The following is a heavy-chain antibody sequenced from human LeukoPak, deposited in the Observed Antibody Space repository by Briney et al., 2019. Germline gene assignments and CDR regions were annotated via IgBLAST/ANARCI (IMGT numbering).Heavy chain of an antibody. CDR3: ARSPRVLRFLEWLSHYFDY. CDR1: GFTFSSYW. Sequence: PGGSLRLSCAASGFTFSSYWMSWVRQAPGKGLEWVANIKQDGSEKYYVDSVKGRFTISRDNAKNSLYLQMNSLRAEDTAVYYCARSPRVLRFLEWLSHYFDYWGQGTLVTVSS. V-gene: IGHV3-7*01. D-gene: IGHD3-3*01. CDR2: IKQDGSEK. J-gene: IGHJ4*02.